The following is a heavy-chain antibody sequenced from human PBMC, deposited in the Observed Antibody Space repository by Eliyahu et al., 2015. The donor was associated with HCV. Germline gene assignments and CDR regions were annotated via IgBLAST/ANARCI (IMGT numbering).Heavy chain of an antibody. J-gene: IGHJ3*02. Sequence: EVQLLESGGGLVQPGGSLRLSCAASGFXFSSYAMSWVRQAPGKGLEWVSAISGSGGSTYYADSVKGRFTISRDNSKNTLYLKMNSLRAEDTAVYYCAKDRQGGTGSFDIWGQGTMVTVSS. CDR1: GFXFSSYA. CDR2: ISGSGGST. D-gene: IGHD3/OR15-3a*01. V-gene: IGHV3-23*01. CDR3: AKDRQGGTGSFDI.